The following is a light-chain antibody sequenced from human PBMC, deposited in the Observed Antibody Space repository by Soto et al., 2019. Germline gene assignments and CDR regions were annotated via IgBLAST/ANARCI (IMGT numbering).Light chain of an antibody. V-gene: IGKV3-11*01. Sequence: EIVLTQSPATLSLSPGDRSTLSCRASQSVTTYINWFQQKPGQPPRLLIYEASTRVTGIPDRISGSGSGTDFSLTISSLEPEDSAVYYCQQNSNLQATFGQGTKVDI. CDR1: QSVTTY. CDR2: EAS. J-gene: IGKJ1*01. CDR3: QQNSNLQAT.